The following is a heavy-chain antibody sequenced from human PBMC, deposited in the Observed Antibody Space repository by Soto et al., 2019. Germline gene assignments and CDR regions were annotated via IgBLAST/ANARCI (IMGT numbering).Heavy chain of an antibody. Sequence: ASVKVSCKASGYTFTSYGISWVRQAPGQGLEWMGWISAYNGNTNYAQKLQGRVTMTTDTSTSTAYMELRSLRSDDTAVYYCARGWRDILTGPRNYFDYWGQGTLVTVS. V-gene: IGHV1-18*01. CDR2: ISAYNGNT. D-gene: IGHD3-9*01. CDR3: ARGWRDILTGPRNYFDY. CDR1: GYTFTSYG. J-gene: IGHJ4*02.